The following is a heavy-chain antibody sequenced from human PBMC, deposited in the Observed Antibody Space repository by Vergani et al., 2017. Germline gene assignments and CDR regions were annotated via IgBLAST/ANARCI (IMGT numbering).Heavy chain of an antibody. CDR1: GFTFSSYS. D-gene: IGHD3-10*01. CDR2: ISSSSSYI. CDR3: ARQITMVRGVIAYYMDV. J-gene: IGHJ6*03. V-gene: IGHV3-21*01. Sequence: EVQLVESGGGLVKPGGSLRLSCAASGFTFSSYSMNWVRQAPGKGLEWVSSISSSSSYIYYADSVKGRLTISRDNAKNSLYLQMNSLRAEDTAVYYCARQITMVRGVIAYYMDVWGKGTTVTVSS.